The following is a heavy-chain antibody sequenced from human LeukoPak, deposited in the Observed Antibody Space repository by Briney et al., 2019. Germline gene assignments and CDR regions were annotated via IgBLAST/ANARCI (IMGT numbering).Heavy chain of an antibody. D-gene: IGHD1-1*01. Sequence: PSETLSLTCAAYGGSFSGYYWSWIRQSPGKGLEWIGEINHSGSTNYNPSLKSRVTISVDTSKNQFSLKLTSVTAADTAVYYCARPLGQGNEYGMDVWGQGTTVTVSS. J-gene: IGHJ6*02. CDR2: INHSGST. V-gene: IGHV4-34*01. CDR1: GGSFSGYY. CDR3: ARPLGQGNEYGMDV.